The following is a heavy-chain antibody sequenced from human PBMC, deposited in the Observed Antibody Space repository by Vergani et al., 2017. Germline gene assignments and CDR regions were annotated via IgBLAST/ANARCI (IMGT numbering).Heavy chain of an antibody. V-gene: IGHV1-8*01. Sequence: QVQLVPSGAEVKKPGASVKVSCKASGYTFSSYDIYWVRQATGQGLEWMGWMNPNSGNTGYAQKLQGRVTMTRNTSIRTAYMELSSLRSEDTAVYYCARGVPYCSSTSCSNDAFDIWGQGTMVTVSS. CDR2: MNPNSGNT. CDR3: ARGVPYCSSTSCSNDAFDI. J-gene: IGHJ3*02. D-gene: IGHD2-2*01. CDR1: GYTFSSYD.